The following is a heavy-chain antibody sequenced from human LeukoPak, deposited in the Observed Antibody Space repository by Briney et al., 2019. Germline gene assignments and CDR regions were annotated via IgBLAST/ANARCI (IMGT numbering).Heavy chain of an antibody. D-gene: IGHD1-26*01. V-gene: IGHV4-34*01. Sequence: PSETLSLTCAVYSGSFSGHLCSWIRQSPGKGLEWIGEINHSENTNYNPSLKSRVTISVDTSKNQFSLKLSSVTAADTAVYYCARAHRWELLNYDYWGQGTLVTVSS. J-gene: IGHJ4*02. CDR1: SGSFSGHL. CDR3: ARAHRWELLNYDY. CDR2: INHSENT.